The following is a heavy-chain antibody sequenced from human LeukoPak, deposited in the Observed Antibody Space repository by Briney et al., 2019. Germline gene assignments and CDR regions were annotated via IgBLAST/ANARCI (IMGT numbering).Heavy chain of an antibody. D-gene: IGHD6-13*01. J-gene: IGHJ4*02. V-gene: IGHV3-15*01. Sequence: GGSLRLSCVASGFTFSNAWMTWVRQAPGKGLDWVGRIKSKTDGGTTDYAAPVKGRFTISREDSKNTLYLQMNSLKTEDTAVYYCTTLGYSSTWYPFKEDYWGQGALVTVSS. CDR3: TTLGYSSTWYPFKEDY. CDR2: IKSKTDGGTT. CDR1: GFTFSNAW.